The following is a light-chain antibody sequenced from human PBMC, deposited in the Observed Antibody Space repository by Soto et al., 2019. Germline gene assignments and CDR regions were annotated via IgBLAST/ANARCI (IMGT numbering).Light chain of an antibody. CDR1: QSVSSSY. CDR3: QQYGSTPIT. J-gene: IGKJ5*01. Sequence: IVLTQTPGTLSLSPGERAALSCRASQSVSSSYLAWYQQKPGQAPRLLIYGASSRATRIPDSFSGSGSGTDFTLTISGLEPEDFAVYYCQQYGSTPITFGQLKRRAIK. V-gene: IGKV3-20*01. CDR2: GAS.